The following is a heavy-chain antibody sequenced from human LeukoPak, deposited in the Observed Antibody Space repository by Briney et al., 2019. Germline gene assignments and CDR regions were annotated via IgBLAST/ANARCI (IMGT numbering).Heavy chain of an antibody. Sequence: GGSLRLSCAASGFTVSSNYMSWVRQAPGKGLEWGSVIYSGGSTYYADSVKGRFTISRDNSKNTLYLQMNSLRAEDTAVYYCARTAVYGDPNYFDYWGQGTLVTVSS. D-gene: IGHD4-17*01. J-gene: IGHJ4*02. V-gene: IGHV3-66*02. CDR3: ARTAVYGDPNYFDY. CDR1: GFTVSSNY. CDR2: IYSGGST.